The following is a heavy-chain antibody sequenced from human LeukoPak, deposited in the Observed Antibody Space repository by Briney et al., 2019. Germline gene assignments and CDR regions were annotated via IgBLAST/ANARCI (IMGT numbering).Heavy chain of an antibody. CDR3: ARGAYHYDSSGYNWYFDL. CDR2: IYTSGST. D-gene: IGHD3-22*01. V-gene: IGHV4-4*07. CDR1: GGSISSYY. J-gene: IGHJ2*01. Sequence: SETLSLTCTVSGGSISSYYWSWLRQPAGKGLEWIGRIYTSGSTNYNPSLKSRVTISIDPSKNHCSLKLSSVTAADTAVYYCARGAYHYDSSGYNWYFDLWGRGTLVTVSS.